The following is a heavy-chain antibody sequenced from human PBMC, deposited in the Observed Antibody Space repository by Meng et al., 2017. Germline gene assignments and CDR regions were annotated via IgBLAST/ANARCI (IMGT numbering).Heavy chain of an antibody. CDR1: GGSISSYY. CDR3: ARGDYGGNSDFDY. J-gene: IGHJ4*02. D-gene: IGHD4-23*01. V-gene: IGHV4-59*01. CDR2: IYYSGST. Sequence: VHLQRSGPGLVKPSETLSLTCTVSGGSISSYYWSWIRQPPGKGLEWIGYIYYSGSTNYNPSLKSRVTISVDTSKNQFSLKLSSVTAADTAVYYCARGDYGGNSDFDYWGQGTLVTVSS.